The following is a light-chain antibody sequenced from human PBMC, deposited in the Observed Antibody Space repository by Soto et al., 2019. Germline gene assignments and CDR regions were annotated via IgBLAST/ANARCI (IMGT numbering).Light chain of an antibody. V-gene: IGLV2-14*01. Sequence: QSALTQPASVSGSPGQSITISCTGTSSDVGGYNYVSWYQQHPGKAPKLMIYDVSNRPSGVSNRFSGSKSGNMASLTISGLQAEEEADYYCSSYTSSSTLVFGGGTKVTVL. J-gene: IGLJ2*01. CDR2: DVS. CDR1: SSDVGGYNY. CDR3: SSYTSSSTLV.